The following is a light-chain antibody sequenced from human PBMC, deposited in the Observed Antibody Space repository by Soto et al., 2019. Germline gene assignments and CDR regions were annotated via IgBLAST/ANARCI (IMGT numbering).Light chain of an antibody. Sequence: DIQMTQSPSSLSASVGDRVTITCRASQSISSYLNWYQQKPGKAPKVLISGASSLQSGVPFRFRGSGSGTDFTLTSSSLQIEDFASYYWQQSHITPLTFGGGTKVEIK. CDR3: QQSHITPLT. J-gene: IGKJ4*01. CDR1: QSISSY. V-gene: IGKV1-39*01. CDR2: GAS.